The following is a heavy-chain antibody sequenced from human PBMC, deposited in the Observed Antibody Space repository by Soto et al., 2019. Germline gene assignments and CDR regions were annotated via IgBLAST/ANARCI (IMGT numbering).Heavy chain of an antibody. CDR1: GGTFSSYA. CDR2: IIPLFGTT. Sequence: GASVKVSCKASGGTFSSYALSWVRQAPGQGLEWMGGIIPLFGTTNYAQKFQGRLTITADESTSTAYMELSSLRSEDTAMFYCATVPRIAATYFYLWGQGTLVTVSS. V-gene: IGHV1-69*13. J-gene: IGHJ4*02. D-gene: IGHD6-13*01. CDR3: ATVPRIAATYFYL.